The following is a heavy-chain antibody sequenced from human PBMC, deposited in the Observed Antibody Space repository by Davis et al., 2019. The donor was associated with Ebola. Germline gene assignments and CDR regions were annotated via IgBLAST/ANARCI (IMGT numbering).Heavy chain of an antibody. J-gene: IGHJ4*02. D-gene: IGHD3-3*02. CDR2: IYPGDSDT. Sequence: KVSCKASGYTFTTYWIGWVRQMPGKGLEWMGIIYPGDSDTRYSPSFQGQVTISADKSISTAYLQWSSLKASDTAMYYCARRGGWSGAFLDYWGQGTLVTVSS. CDR3: ARRGGWSGAFLDY. V-gene: IGHV5-51*01. CDR1: GYTFTTYW.